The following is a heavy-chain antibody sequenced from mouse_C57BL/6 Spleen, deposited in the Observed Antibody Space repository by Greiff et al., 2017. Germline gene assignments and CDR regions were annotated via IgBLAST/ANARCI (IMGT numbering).Heavy chain of an antibody. CDR1: GYTFTSYW. D-gene: IGHD1-1*01. Sequence: VQLQQSGAELVMPGASVKLSCKASGYTFTSYWMHWVKQRPGQGLEWIGEIDPSDSYTNYNQKFKGKSTLTVDKSSSTAYMQLSSLTSEDSAVYYCAAYYGSSLAYWGQGTLVTVSA. J-gene: IGHJ3*01. CDR3: AAYYGSSLAY. CDR2: IDPSDSYT. V-gene: IGHV1-69*01.